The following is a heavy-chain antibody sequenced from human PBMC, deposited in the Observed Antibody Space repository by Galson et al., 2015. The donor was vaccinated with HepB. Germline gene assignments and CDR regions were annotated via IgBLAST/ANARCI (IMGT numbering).Heavy chain of an antibody. CDR1: GGSISSSSYY. CDR3: ARDSTMNTYYDLWSGYYLFDY. Sequence: ETLSLTCTVSGGSISSSSYYWGWIRQPPGKGLEWIGTIYYSGSTYYNPSLKSRVTISVDTPKNQFSLKLTSVTAADTTMYYCARDSTMNTYYDLWSGYYLFDYWGQGTLVTVSS. V-gene: IGHV4-39*07. J-gene: IGHJ4*02. D-gene: IGHD3-3*01. CDR2: IYYSGST.